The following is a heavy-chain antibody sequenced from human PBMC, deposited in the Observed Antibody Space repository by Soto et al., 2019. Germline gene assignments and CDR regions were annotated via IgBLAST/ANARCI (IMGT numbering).Heavy chain of an antibody. Sequence: GGSLRLSCAASGFTFSSYAMHWVRQAPGKGLEWVAVISYDGSNKYYADSVKGRFTISRDNSKNTLYLQMNSLRAEDTAVYYCARDRYYYDSSTPFSALPYFQHWGQGTLVTVSS. CDR1: GFTFSSYA. V-gene: IGHV3-30-3*01. J-gene: IGHJ1*01. CDR2: ISYDGSNK. D-gene: IGHD3-22*01. CDR3: ARDRYYYDSSTPFSALPYFQH.